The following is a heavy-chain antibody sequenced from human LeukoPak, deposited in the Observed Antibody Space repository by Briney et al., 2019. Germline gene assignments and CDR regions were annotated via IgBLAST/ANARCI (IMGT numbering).Heavy chain of an antibody. V-gene: IGHV1-2*02. CDR3: ARAPIWVSYYYYMDV. CDR1: GYTFTGYY. J-gene: IGHJ6*03. Sequence: ASVKVSCKASGYTFTGYYMHWVRQAPGQGLEWMGWINPNSGGTNYAQKFQGRVTMTRDTSISTAYMELSRLRSDDTAVYYCARAPIWVSYYYYMDVWGKGTTVTVSS. D-gene: IGHD7-27*01. CDR2: INPNSGGT.